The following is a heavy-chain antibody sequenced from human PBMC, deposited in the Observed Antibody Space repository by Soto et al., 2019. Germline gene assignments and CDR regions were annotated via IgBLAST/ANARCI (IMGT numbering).Heavy chain of an antibody. J-gene: IGHJ4*02. CDR3: AGNCSATSCIHY. CDR2: IGGSGGST. CDR1: GFTFSSYA. V-gene: IGHV3-23*01. D-gene: IGHD2-2*01. Sequence: EVQLLESGGGLVQPGGSLRLSCAASGFTFSSYAMSWVRQAPGKGLEWVSAIGGSGGSTYYADSVKGRFTISRDSSKKPLYLPMNILRGESTAVYYCAGNCSATSCIHYWGEGTLVAVSS.